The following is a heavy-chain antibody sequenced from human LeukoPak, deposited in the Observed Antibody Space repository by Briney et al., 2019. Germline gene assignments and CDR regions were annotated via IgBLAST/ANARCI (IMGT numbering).Heavy chain of an antibody. CDR3: AKEGAYPIITYDS. CDR1: GFTFSSYW. V-gene: IGHV3-7*01. CDR2: IKRDGNEK. Sequence: AGGSLRLSCAASGFTFSSYWMNWVRQAPGKGLEWVANIKRDGNEKNYVDSVRGRFSISRDNAKNSLYLQMVSLRAEDTAVYYCAKEGAYPIITYDSWGQGALVTVSS. J-gene: IGHJ5*01. D-gene: IGHD3-10*01.